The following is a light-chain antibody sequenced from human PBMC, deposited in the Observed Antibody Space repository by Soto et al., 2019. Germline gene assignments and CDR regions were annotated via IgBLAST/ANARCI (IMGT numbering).Light chain of an antibody. CDR2: DAS. CDR1: QSVSSN. Sequence: EIVMTQSPPTLSVSPGERATLSCRASQSVSSNLAWYQQKPGQAPRLLIYDASTRATGIPPRFSGSGSGTEFTLTNSSLQSEDFSVYYCQQYNNWPPWTCGQGTRVEIK. J-gene: IGKJ1*01. CDR3: QQYNNWPPWT. V-gene: IGKV3-15*01.